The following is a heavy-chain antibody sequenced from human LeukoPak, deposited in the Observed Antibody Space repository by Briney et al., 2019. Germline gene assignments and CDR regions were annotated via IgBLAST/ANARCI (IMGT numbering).Heavy chain of an antibody. V-gene: IGHV1-58*02. J-gene: IGHJ6*02. Sequence: GASVKVSCKASGFTFTSSAMQWVRQARGQRLEWIGWIVVGSGNTNYAQKFQERVTITRDMSTSTAYMELSSLRSEDTAVYYCAADLIHSSSWYRGYYYYGMDVWGQGTTVTVSS. CDR1: GFTFTSSA. CDR3: AADLIHSSSWYRGYYYYGMDV. CDR2: IVVGSGNT. D-gene: IGHD6-13*01.